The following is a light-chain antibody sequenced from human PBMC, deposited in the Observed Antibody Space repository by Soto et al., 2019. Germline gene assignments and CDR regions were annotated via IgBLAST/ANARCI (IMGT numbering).Light chain of an antibody. CDR1: QDISNY. V-gene: IGKV1-33*01. CDR2: DAS. J-gene: IGKJ4*01. CDR3: QQYGSLPIT. Sequence: DIQMTQSPSSLSSSVGDRATITCQASQDISNYLNGYQQKPGNAPKLLLYDASTMETGVPSRFSGSGSGTDFTLTISSLQPEDIAIYYCQQYGSLPITFGGGTKVEIK.